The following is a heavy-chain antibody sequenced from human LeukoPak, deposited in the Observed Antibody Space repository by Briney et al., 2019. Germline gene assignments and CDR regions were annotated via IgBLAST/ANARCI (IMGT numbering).Heavy chain of an antibody. V-gene: IGHV3-74*01. J-gene: IGHJ4*02. CDR3: AREGSSSSGRYFDY. CDR2: INSDGSTT. Sequence: GGSLRPSCAASGFTFSTYWMHWVRLAPGKGLVWVSRINSDGSTTTYADSVKGRFTISRDNAKNTLYLQMNSLRAEDTAVYYCAREGSSSSGRYFDYWGQGTLVTVSS. D-gene: IGHD6-6*01. CDR1: GFTFSTYW.